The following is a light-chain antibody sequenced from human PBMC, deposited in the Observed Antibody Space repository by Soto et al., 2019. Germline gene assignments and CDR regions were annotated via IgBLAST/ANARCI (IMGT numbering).Light chain of an antibody. CDR3: MQGLQTPWT. CDR2: LGS. Sequence: DIVMTQSPLSLPVTPGEPASISCRSSQSLLHSNGYNYLDWYLQKPGQSPQLLIYLGSNRASGVPDRFSGSESGTDFTLKISRVEAEDVGVYYCMQGLQTPWTFGQGTKVEIK. CDR1: QSLLHSNGYNY. J-gene: IGKJ1*01. V-gene: IGKV2-28*01.